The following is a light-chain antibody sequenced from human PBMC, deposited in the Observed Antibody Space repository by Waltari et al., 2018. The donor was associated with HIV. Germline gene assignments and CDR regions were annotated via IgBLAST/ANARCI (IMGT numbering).Light chain of an antibody. CDR3: AAWDGSLSVVL. V-gene: IGLV1-47*01. Sequence: QSVLTQPPSVSGTPGQRVSISCSGSSSNIGSNYVYWYQQLPGTAPKLLIYRNNQRPSGVPDRFSGSKSGTSASLAISGLRSEDEADYYCAAWDGSLSVVLCGGGTKLTVL. CDR2: RNN. J-gene: IGLJ3*02. CDR1: SSNIGSNY.